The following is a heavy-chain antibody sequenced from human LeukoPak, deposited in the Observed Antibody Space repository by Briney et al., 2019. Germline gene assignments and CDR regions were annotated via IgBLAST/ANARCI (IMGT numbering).Heavy chain of an antibody. CDR1: GYTFTSCG. D-gene: IGHD6-13*01. CDR2: ISAYNGNT. V-gene: IGHV1-18*01. CDR3: ARGLYSSSWPFSSYFYYMDV. J-gene: IGHJ6*03. Sequence: GASVKVSCKASGYTFTSCGISWVRQAPGQGVEWMGWISAYNGNTNYAQKLQGRVTMTTDTSTSTAYMELRSLRSDDTAVYYCARGLYSSSWPFSSYFYYMDVWGKGTTVTVSS.